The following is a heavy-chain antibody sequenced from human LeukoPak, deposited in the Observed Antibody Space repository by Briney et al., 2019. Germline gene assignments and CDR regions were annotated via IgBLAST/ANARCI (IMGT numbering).Heavy chain of an antibody. V-gene: IGHV3-30-3*01. D-gene: IGHD1-26*01. J-gene: IGHJ4*02. CDR1: GFTVSSNY. CDR3: ARDPREWELRSYYFDY. Sequence: GGSLRLSCAASGFTVSSNYMSWVRQAPGKGLEWVAVISYDGSNKYYADSVKGRFTISRDNSKNTLYLQMNSLRAEDTAVYYCARDPREWELRSYYFDYWGQGTLVTVSS. CDR2: ISYDGSNK.